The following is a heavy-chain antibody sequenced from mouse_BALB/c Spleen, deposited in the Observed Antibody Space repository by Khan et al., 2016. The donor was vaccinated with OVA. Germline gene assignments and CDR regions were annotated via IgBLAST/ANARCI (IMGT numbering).Heavy chain of an antibody. CDR2: IDPANGNT. Sequence: VQLQQSGAELVKPGASVKLSCTASGFKIKDTYIHWVKQRPEQGLEWIGRIDPANGNTKFDPKFQGKATITADTSSNTAYLQLSSLTSEDTAVXYCTSSFLLYGMDYWGQGTSVTVSS. CDR1: GFKIKDTY. J-gene: IGHJ4*01. CDR3: TSSFLLYGMDY. V-gene: IGHV14-3*02. D-gene: IGHD1-2*01.